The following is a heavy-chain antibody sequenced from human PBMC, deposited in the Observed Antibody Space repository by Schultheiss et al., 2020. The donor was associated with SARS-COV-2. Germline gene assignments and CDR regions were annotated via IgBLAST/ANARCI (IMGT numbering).Heavy chain of an antibody. CDR2: ISSSSSYI. CDR3: AREGRDCSGGSCYSYGMDV. CDR1: GFTFSSYS. J-gene: IGHJ6*02. Sequence: GGSLRLSCAASGFTFSSYSMNWVRQAPGKGLEWVSSISSSSSYIYYADSVKGRFTISRDNAKNSLYLQMNSLRAEDTAVYYCAREGRDCSGGSCYSYGMDVWGQGTTVTVSS. D-gene: IGHD2-15*01. V-gene: IGHV3-21*01.